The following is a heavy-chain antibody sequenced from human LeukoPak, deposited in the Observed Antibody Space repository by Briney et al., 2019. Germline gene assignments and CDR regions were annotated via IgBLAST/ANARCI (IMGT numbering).Heavy chain of an antibody. CDR3: AKPYYDFWSGHYPTPYYFDY. Sequence: GGSLRLSCAASGFTFSSYGMHWVRQAPGKGLEWVAVISYDGSNKYYADSVKGRFTVSRDNSKNTLYLQMNSLRAEDTAVYYCAKPYYDFWSGHYPTPYYFDYWGQGTLVTVSS. J-gene: IGHJ4*02. CDR1: GFTFSSYG. CDR2: ISYDGSNK. D-gene: IGHD3-3*01. V-gene: IGHV3-30*18.